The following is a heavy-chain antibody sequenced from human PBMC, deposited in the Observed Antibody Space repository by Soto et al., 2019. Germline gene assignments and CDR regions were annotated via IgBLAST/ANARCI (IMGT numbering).Heavy chain of an antibody. V-gene: IGHV3-23*01. D-gene: IGHD3-3*01. J-gene: IGHJ6*02. CDR1: GFTFNTYA. CDR3: AKNGDFWSWGMDV. Sequence: GGSLRLSCAASGFTFNTYAMTWVRQAPGKGLEWVSLISESGDGTYYADSVKGRFTISRDNSQRTLNLQMNSLRAEDTAVYYCAKNGDFWSWGMDVWGQGTTVTVSS. CDR2: ISESGDGT.